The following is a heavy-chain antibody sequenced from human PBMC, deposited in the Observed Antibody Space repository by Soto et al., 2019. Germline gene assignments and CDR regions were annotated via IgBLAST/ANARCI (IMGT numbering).Heavy chain of an antibody. CDR1: VYTFTSYA. D-gene: IGHD6-13*01. CDR3: ARGFLYIAAAGNNRRNWFDP. J-gene: IGHJ5*02. Sequence: GASVKVSCKASVYTFTSYAMHWVRQAPGQRLEWMGWSNAGNGNTKYSQKFQGRVTITRDTSASTAYMELSSLRSEDTAVYYCARGFLYIAAAGNNRRNWFDPWGQATLVTVSS. CDR2: SNAGNGNT. V-gene: IGHV1-3*01.